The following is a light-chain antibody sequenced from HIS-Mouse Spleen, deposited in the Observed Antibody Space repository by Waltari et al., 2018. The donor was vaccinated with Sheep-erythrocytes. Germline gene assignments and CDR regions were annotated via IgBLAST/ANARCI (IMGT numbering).Light chain of an antibody. Sequence: AIRMTQSPSSLSASTGDRVTITCRASQGISSYSAWYQPKPGKAPKLLIYAASTLQSGGPSRFRGSGSGTDFTLTISCLQSEDFATYYCQQYYSYPYTFGHGTKLEIK. J-gene: IGKJ2*01. CDR2: AAS. V-gene: IGKV1-8*01. CDR1: QGISSY. CDR3: QQYYSYPYT.